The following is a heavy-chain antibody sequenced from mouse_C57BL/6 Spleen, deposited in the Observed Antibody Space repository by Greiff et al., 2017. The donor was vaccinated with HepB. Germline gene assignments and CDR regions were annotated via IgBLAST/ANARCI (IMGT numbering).Heavy chain of an antibody. V-gene: IGHV5-15*01. CDR1: GFTFSDYG. Sequence: EVKLMESGGGLVQPGGSLKLSCAASGFTFSDYGMAWVRQAPRKGPEWVAFISNLAYSIYYADTVTGRFTISRENAKKTLYLEMSSLRSEDTAMYYCARHGYEGFDYWGQGTTLTVSS. CDR3: ARHGYEGFDY. J-gene: IGHJ2*01. CDR2: ISNLAYSI. D-gene: IGHD2-2*01.